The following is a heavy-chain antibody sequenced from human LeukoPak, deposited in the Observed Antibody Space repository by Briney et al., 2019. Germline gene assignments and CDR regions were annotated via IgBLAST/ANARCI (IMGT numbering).Heavy chain of an antibody. D-gene: IGHD1-26*01. CDR2: ISANNGNTKYNT. Sequence: ASVKVSCKASGYTFTSYGISWVRQAPGQGFEWMGWISANNGNTKYNTKYAQNLQGRVTMTTDISTSTAYMELRTLRSDDTAVYYCARDRDRSGSQSYWGQGTLVTVSS. CDR3: ARDRDRSGSQSY. V-gene: IGHV1-18*01. CDR1: GYTFTSYG. J-gene: IGHJ4*02.